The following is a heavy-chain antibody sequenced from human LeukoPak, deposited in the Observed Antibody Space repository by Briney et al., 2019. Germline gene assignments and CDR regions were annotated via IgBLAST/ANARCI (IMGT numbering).Heavy chain of an antibody. D-gene: IGHD2-21*01. CDR1: GCTFSSYE. Sequence: GGSLRLSCSASGCTFSSYEMNWVRQAPGRGLEWVSYISTSGDTIYYADSVKGRFTISRDNAKNSVYLQMDSLRAEDTAVYYCARDVVEGPYYFDYWGQGTLVTVSS. J-gene: IGHJ4*02. CDR2: ISTSGDTI. V-gene: IGHV3-48*03. CDR3: ARDVVEGPYYFDY.